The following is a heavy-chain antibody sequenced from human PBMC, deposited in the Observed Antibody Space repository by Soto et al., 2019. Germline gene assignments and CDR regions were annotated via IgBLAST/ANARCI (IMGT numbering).Heavy chain of an antibody. J-gene: IGHJ4*02. D-gene: IGHD3-10*01. CDR1: GGSISSGGYY. V-gene: IGHV4-31*03. Sequence: SETLSLTCTVSGGSISSGGYYWNWIRQHPGKGLEWIGYIYYSGYTYYNPSLKSRVTISVDTSKNQLSLKLSSVTAAGTAVYYCARVYYGSGIIEYWGQGTLVTVSS. CDR3: ARVYYGSGIIEY. CDR2: IYYSGYT.